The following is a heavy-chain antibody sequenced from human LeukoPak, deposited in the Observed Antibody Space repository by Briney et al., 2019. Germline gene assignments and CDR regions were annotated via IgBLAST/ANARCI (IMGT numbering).Heavy chain of an antibody. V-gene: IGHV1-58*02. Sequence: ASVKVSCKASGFTFTISAMQWVRQARGQRLEWIGWIVVGSGNTNYAQKFQERVTITRDMSTSTAYMELSSLRSEDTAVYYCAAESNYGDYNAYWGQGTLVTVSS. J-gene: IGHJ4*02. D-gene: IGHD4-17*01. CDR3: AAESNYGDYNAY. CDR2: IVVGSGNT. CDR1: GFTFTISA.